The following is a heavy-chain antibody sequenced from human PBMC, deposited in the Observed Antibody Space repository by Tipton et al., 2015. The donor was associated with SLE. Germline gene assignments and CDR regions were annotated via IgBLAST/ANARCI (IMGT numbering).Heavy chain of an antibody. CDR1: GGSFSGYY. V-gene: IGHV4-34*01. J-gene: IGHJ4*02. D-gene: IGHD6-19*01. Sequence: GLVKPSETLSLTCAVYGGSFSGYYWTWIRQPPGKGLEWIGEINHSGSTNYNPSLKSRVTISVDTSKNQFSLKLDSVTAADTAVYYCARDSPTVAGTFDSWGQGTLVIVSA. CDR2: INHSGST. CDR3: ARDSPTVAGTFDS.